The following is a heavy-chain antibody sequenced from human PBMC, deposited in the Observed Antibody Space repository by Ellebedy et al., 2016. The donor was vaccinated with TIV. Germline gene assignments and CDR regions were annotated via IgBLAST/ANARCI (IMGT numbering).Heavy chain of an antibody. CDR3: ARVPSYSSGYELDH. J-gene: IGHJ4*02. Sequence: AASVKVSCKASGGTFNNYAISWVRQVPGQGLEWVGGIIPIFGRPNSAQKFQGRVTITADESTSTAYMELSSLRSDDTAVYYCARVPSYSSGYELDHWGQGTLVTVSS. CDR1: GGTFNNYA. CDR2: IIPIFGRP. D-gene: IGHD5-18*01. V-gene: IGHV1-69*13.